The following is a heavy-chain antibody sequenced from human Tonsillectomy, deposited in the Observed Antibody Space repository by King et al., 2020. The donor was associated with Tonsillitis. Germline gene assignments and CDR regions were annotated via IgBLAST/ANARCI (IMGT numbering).Heavy chain of an antibody. V-gene: IGHV3-11*01. D-gene: IGHD3-10*01. J-gene: IGHJ6*02. CDR1: GFTFSDYY. CDR3: ARDYGSGSYSPAYHYGMDV. Sequence: VQLVESGGGLVKPGGSLRLSCAASGFTFSDYYMSWIRQSPGKGLEWVSYISSSGSTIYYADSVKGRFTISRDNAKNSLYLHMNSLRAEDTAVYYCARDYGSGSYSPAYHYGMDVWGQGTTVTVSS. CDR2: ISSSGSTI.